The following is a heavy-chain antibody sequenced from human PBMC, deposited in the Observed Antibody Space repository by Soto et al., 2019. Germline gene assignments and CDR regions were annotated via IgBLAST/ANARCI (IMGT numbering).Heavy chain of an antibody. J-gene: IGHJ6*02. Sequence: QVQLVESGGGVVQPGRSLRLSCAASGLTLSRFAMHWVRQAPGKGLEWVAVIGYDESNKDYADSVKGRFTISRDNSKNTLYLQMNSLRPEDTAVYYCARDPVNYYGSWTYGMDVWGQGTTVTVSS. V-gene: IGHV3-30-3*01. CDR1: GLTLSRFA. CDR2: IGYDESNK. D-gene: IGHD3-10*01. CDR3: ARDPVNYYGSWTYGMDV.